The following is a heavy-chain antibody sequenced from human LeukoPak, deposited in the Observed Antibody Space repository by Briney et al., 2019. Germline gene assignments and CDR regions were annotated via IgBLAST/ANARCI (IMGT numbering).Heavy chain of an antibody. CDR1: GGTFSSYA. CDR2: IIPIFGTA. CDR3: ARCNYGDYVSPKYYFDY. J-gene: IGHJ4*02. D-gene: IGHD4-17*01. V-gene: IGHV1-69*05. Sequence: SVKVSCKASGGTFSSYAISWVRQAPGQGLEWMGGIIPIFGTANYAQKFQGRVTITTDESTSTAYMELSSLRSEDTAVYYYARCNYGDYVSPKYYFDYWGQGTLVTVSS.